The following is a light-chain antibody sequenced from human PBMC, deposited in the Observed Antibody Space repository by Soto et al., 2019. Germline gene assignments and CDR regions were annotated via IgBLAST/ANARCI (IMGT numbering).Light chain of an antibody. CDR1: QSVSSSY. Sequence: EIVLTQSPGTLSLSPGERATLSCRASQSVSSSYLAWYQHKPGQAPRLLIYGASSRATGITDRFSGSGSGTDFNLNISRLEPEDFAVYYCQQYGSSPHTCGQGTKLEIK. CDR3: QQYGSSPHT. V-gene: IGKV3-20*01. CDR2: GAS. J-gene: IGKJ2*01.